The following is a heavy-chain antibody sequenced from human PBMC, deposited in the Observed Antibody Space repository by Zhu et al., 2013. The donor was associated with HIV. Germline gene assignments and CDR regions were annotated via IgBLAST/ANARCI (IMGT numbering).Heavy chain of an antibody. D-gene: IGHD6-19*01. Sequence: QVQLVQSGAEVKKPGASVKVSCKASGYTFTSYYMHWVRQAPGQGLEWMGIINPSGGSTSYAQKFQGRVTMTRDTSTSTVYMELSSLRSEDTAVYYCASWGTGIAVHDAFDIWGQGTMVTVSS. CDR1: GYTFTSYY. CDR3: ASWGTGIAVHDAFDI. CDR2: INPSGGST. V-gene: IGHV1-46*01. J-gene: IGHJ3*02.